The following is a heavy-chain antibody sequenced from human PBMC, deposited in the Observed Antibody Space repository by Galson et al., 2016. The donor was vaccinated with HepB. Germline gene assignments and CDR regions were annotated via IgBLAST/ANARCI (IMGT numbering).Heavy chain of an antibody. V-gene: IGHV3-30*18. CDR2: TSYDGKTT. D-gene: IGHD4-17*01. J-gene: IGHJ5*02. CDR3: AKGGDAMTAVTTGAWCHFAP. Sequence: SLRLSCAASGFTFTSFDMHWVRQAPGKGLEWVAVTSYDGKTTYYADSVKGRFTISRDNSKNTLDLQMNSLKAEDTAVYYCAKGGDAMTAVTTGAWCHFAPWGQGTLVSVSS. CDR1: GFTFTSFD.